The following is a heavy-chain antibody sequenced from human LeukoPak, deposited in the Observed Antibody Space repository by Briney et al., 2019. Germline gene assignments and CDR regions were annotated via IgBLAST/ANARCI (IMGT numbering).Heavy chain of an antibody. D-gene: IGHD1-26*01. Sequence: GGSLRLSCAASGFTFSSYAMSWVRQAPGKGLEWVAVISYDGSNKYYADSVKGRFTISRDNSKNTLYLQMNSLRAEDTAVYYCARESGSYYTESDYWGQGTLVTVSS. J-gene: IGHJ4*02. CDR2: ISYDGSNK. V-gene: IGHV3-30-3*01. CDR3: ARESGSYYTESDY. CDR1: GFTFSSYA.